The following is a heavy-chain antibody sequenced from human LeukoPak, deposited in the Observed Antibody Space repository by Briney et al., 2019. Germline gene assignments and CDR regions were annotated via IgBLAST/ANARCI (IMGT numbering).Heavy chain of an antibody. Sequence: PGGSLRLSCAASGFTFSSYAMSWVRQAPGKGLEWVSAISGTGGSTYYADSVKGRFSISRDNSKKTLYLQMTSLRAEDTAVYYCAKGLLDLVYWGQGTLVTVSS. V-gene: IGHV3-23*01. J-gene: IGHJ4*02. D-gene: IGHD1-1*01. CDR1: GFTFSSYA. CDR2: ISGTGGST. CDR3: AKGLLDLVY.